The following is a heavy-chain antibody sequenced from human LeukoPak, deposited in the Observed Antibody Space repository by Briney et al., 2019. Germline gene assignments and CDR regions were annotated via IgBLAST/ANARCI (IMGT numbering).Heavy chain of an antibody. J-gene: IGHJ3*02. CDR3: AKTIFGVVTTDAFDI. Sequence: GGSLRLSCAASGFTFSSYGMHWVRQAPGKGLEWVAFIRYDGSNKYYADSVKGRFTISRDNSKNTLYLQMNSLRAEDTAVYYCAKTIFGVVTTDAFDIWGQGTMVTVSS. CDR1: GFTFSSYG. CDR2: IRYDGSNK. D-gene: IGHD3-3*01. V-gene: IGHV3-30*02.